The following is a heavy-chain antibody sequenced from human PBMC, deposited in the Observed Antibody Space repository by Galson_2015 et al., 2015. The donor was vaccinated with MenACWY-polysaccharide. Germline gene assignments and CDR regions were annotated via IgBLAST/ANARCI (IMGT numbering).Heavy chain of an antibody. CDR2: IFSNGDD. J-gene: IGHJ4*02. CDR1: GFSLSNSRMG. CDR3: ARAPGLAAAGKGTYDY. V-gene: IGHV2-26*01. D-gene: IGHD6-13*01. Sequence: PALVKPTQTLTLTCTVSGFSLSNSRMGVSWIRRPPGKALEWLAHIFSNGDDYYSTSLKSRPTLSKDTSKSQVGLTMTNMDPVDTATYYCARAPGLAAAGKGTYDYWGQGTLVTVSS.